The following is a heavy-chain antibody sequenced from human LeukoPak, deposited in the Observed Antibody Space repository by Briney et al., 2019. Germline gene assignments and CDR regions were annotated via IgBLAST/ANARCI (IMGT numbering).Heavy chain of an antibody. CDR2: IRYDGSNK. V-gene: IGHV3-30*02. J-gene: IGHJ4*02. CDR3: AKDPTHYRVWDYYETIGLSY. Sequence: PGGSLRLSCAASGFTFSSYAMHRVRQAPGKGLEWVTFIRYDGSNKYYADSVKGQFTISRDNSKNTLNLHMNSLRAEDTAVYYCAKDPTHYRVWDYYETIGLSYWGQGTLVTVSS. D-gene: IGHD3-22*01. CDR1: GFTFSSYA.